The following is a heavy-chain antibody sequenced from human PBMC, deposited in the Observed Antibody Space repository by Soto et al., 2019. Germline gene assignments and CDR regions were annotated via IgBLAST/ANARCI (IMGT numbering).Heavy chain of an antibody. CDR2: IWYDGSNK. CDR1: GFTFSSYG. J-gene: IGHJ4*02. D-gene: IGHD4-17*01. Sequence: QVQLVESGGGVVQPGRSLRLSCAASGFTFSSYGMHWVRQAPGKGLEWVAVIWYDGSNKYYADSVKGRFTISRDNSKNTLDRQMNSLRAEDTAVYYCARGGKYGDYYFDYWGQGTLVTVSS. V-gene: IGHV3-33*01. CDR3: ARGGKYGDYYFDY.